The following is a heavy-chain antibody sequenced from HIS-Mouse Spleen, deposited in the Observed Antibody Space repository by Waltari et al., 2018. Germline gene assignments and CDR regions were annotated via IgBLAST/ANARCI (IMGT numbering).Heavy chain of an antibody. Sequence: QLQLQESGPGLVKPSATLSLTFTVSGGSISSSSYYLGWIRQPPGKGLEWIGSIYYSGSTYYNPSLKSRVTISVDTSKNQFSLKLSSVTAADTAVYYCAREIPYSSSWYDWYFDLWGRGTLVTVSS. CDR2: IYYSGST. J-gene: IGHJ2*01. CDR3: AREIPYSSSWYDWYFDL. CDR1: GGSISSSSYY. D-gene: IGHD6-13*01. V-gene: IGHV4-39*07.